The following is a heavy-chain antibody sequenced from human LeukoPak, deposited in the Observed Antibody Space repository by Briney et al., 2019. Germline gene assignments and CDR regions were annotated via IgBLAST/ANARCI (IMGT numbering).Heavy chain of an antibody. Sequence: SETLSLTCTVSGGSLSSYYWSWIRQPPGKGLEWVGYIYYSGSTTYNPSLRSRVTISVDTSKNQFSLRLSSVTAADTTVYYCARVFYYGSGTFDLWGRGTLVTVSS. CDR1: GGSLSSYY. J-gene: IGHJ2*01. CDR3: ARVFYYGSGTFDL. CDR2: IYYSGST. V-gene: IGHV4-59*01. D-gene: IGHD3-10*01.